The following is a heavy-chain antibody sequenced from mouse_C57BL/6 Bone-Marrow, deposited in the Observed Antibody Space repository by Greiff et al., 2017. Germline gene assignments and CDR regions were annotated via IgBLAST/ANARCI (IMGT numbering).Heavy chain of an antibody. D-gene: IGHD2-4*01. CDR2: FYPGSGSI. Sequence: QVQLQQSGAELVKPGASVKLSCKASGYIFTEYTIHWVKQRSGQGLEWIGWFYPGSGSIKYNERFKDKATLTADKSSNTVYMDLSRLTSEDSAVYFCARHERYYDYEGYFDYWGQGTTLTVSS. CDR3: ARHERYYDYEGYFDY. V-gene: IGHV1-62-2*01. CDR1: GYIFTEYT. J-gene: IGHJ2*01.